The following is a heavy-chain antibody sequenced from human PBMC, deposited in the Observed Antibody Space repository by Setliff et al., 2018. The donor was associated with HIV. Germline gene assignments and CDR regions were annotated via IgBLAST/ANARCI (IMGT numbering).Heavy chain of an antibody. D-gene: IGHD3-16*01. J-gene: IGHJ5*02. V-gene: IGHV1-46*01. CDR3: ARESRGSGWFDP. CDR1: GYTFTSDY. CDR2: ITPTGG. Sequence: GASVKVSCKASGYTFTSDYFHWVRQAPGQGLEWMGIITPTGGNYAHKFQGRVTMTRDTSTATLYMDLSSLTSDDTAIYYCARESRGSGWFDPWGQGTLVTV.